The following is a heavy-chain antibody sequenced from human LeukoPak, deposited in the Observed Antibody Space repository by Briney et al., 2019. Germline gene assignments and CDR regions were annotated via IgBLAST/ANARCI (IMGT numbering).Heavy chain of an antibody. V-gene: IGHV1-18*01. J-gene: IGHJ4*02. CDR2: ISAYNGNT. D-gene: IGHD3-22*01. CDR3: ARATITNYYDSSGYCDY. CDR1: GYTFTSYG. Sequence: ASVKVSCKASGYTFTSYGISWVRQAPGQGLEWMGWISAYNGNTNYAQKLQGRVTMTTDTSTSTAYMELRSLRSDDTAVYYCARATITNYYDSSGYCDYWGQGTLVTVSS.